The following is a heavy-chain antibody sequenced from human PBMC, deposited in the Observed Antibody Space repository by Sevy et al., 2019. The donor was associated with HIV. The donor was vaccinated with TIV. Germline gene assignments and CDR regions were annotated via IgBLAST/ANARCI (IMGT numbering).Heavy chain of an antibody. CDR1: GYTLTELS. J-gene: IGHJ4*02. CDR2: FDPEDGET. D-gene: IGHD3-3*01. V-gene: IGHV1-24*01. Sequence: ASVKVSCKVSGYTLTELSMHWVRQAPGKGLEWMGGFDPEDGETIYAQKFQGRVTMTEDTSTDTAYMELSSLRSEDTAVYYCATDYDFWSGYGTHFDYWGQGTLVTVSS. CDR3: ATDYDFWSGYGTHFDY.